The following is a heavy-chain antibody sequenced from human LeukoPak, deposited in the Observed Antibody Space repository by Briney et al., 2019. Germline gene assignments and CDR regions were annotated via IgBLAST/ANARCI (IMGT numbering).Heavy chain of an antibody. Sequence: SETLSLTCAVSGGSIRSSNWWGWVRQPPGKGLEWIGEIYHSGSPNYNPSLKSRVTISVDKSRNHFSLNLSSVTAADTAVYYCARVNINNWHSCDYWGQGTLVTVSS. V-gene: IGHV4-4*02. CDR2: IYHSGSP. CDR3: ARVNINNWHSCDY. D-gene: IGHD1-1*01. CDR1: GGSIRSSNW. J-gene: IGHJ4*02.